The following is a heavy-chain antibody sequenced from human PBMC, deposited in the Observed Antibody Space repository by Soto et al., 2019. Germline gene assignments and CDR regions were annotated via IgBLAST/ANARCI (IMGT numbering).Heavy chain of an antibody. J-gene: IGHJ6*03. Sequence: QVQLVESGGGLVKPGGSLRLSCAASGFTFSDSFMSWSRQTPGKGLEWLSYISGRDGNIYYADSERGRFNISXXXXXXXXXXXXXSLRAEDTAVYYCAGDQGPNYMAVWGKGTTVTVS. CDR3: AGDQGPNYMAV. CDR2: ISGRDGNI. CDR1: GFTFSDSF. V-gene: IGHV3-11*01.